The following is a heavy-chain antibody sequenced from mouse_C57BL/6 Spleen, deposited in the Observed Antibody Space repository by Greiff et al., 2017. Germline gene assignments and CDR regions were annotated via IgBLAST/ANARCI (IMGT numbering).Heavy chain of an antibody. CDR2: INPNYGTT. Sequence: EVQLQQSGPELVKPGASVKISCKASGYSFTDYNMNWVKQSNGKSLEWIGVINPNYGTTSYNQKFKGKATLTVDQSSSTAYMQLNSLTSEDSAVXYCARMNYGSSPYDFDYWGQGTTLTVSS. V-gene: IGHV1-39*01. CDR3: ARMNYGSSPYDFDY. CDR1: GYSFTDYN. D-gene: IGHD1-1*01. J-gene: IGHJ2*01.